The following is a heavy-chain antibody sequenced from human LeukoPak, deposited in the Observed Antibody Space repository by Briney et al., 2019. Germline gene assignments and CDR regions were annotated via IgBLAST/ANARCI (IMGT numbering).Heavy chain of an antibody. D-gene: IGHD3-10*01. V-gene: IGHV1-2*02. Sequence: ASVKVSCKASGYTFTGYYMHWVRQAPGQGLEWMGWINPNSGGTNYAQKFQGRVTMTRDTSISTAYMELSRLTSDDTAVYYCSRVDLGNYYGSGLGDYWGQGTLVTVSS. CDR1: GYTFTGYY. CDR2: INPNSGGT. J-gene: IGHJ4*02. CDR3: SRVDLGNYYGSGLGDY.